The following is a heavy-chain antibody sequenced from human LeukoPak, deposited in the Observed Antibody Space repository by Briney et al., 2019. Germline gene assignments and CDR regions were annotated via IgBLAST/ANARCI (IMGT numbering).Heavy chain of an antibody. D-gene: IGHD2-2*01. CDR2: ISAYNGNT. CDR1: GYTFTSYG. J-gene: IGHJ6*02. V-gene: IGHV1-18*01. Sequence: ASVKLSCKASGYTFTSYGISWVRQAPGQGLEWMGWISAYNGNTNYAQKLQGRVTMTTDTSTSTAYLELRSLRSDDTAVYYCAGGYQLLSYRWCMDVWGQGTTVTVSS. CDR3: AGGYQLLSYRWCMDV.